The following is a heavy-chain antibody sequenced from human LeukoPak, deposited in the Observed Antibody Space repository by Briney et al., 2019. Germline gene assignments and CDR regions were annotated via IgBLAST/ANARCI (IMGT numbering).Heavy chain of an antibody. CDR1: GFTFSSYS. CDR3: ARDVYYYGSGSYRRFDY. Sequence: QAGGSLRLSCAASGFTFSSYSMNWVRQAPGKGLEWVSYISSSSSTIYYADSVKGRFTISRDNAKNSLYLQMNSLRAEDTAVYYCARDVYYYGSGSYRRFDYWGQGTLATVSS. V-gene: IGHV3-48*01. D-gene: IGHD3-10*01. J-gene: IGHJ4*02. CDR2: ISSSSSTI.